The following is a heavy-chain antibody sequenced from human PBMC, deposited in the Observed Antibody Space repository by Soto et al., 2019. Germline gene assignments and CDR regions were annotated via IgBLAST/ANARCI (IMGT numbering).Heavy chain of an antibody. Sequence: SETLSLTCSVSGASIRSRGYYWSWLRQSPGKGLELIGHIYYTGSTFYSPSLKSRLTISLDTSKNQFFLDLRSVTAADTAMYYCARIEMASIKWGRGTLVTVSS. J-gene: IGHJ4*02. CDR1: GASIRSRGYY. V-gene: IGHV4-31*03. CDR2: IYYTGST. CDR3: ARIEMASIK.